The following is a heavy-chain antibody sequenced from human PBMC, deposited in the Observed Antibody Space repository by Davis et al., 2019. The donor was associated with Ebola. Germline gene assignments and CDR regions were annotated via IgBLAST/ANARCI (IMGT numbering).Heavy chain of an antibody. V-gene: IGHV3-64*01. D-gene: IGHD3-10*01. CDR3: ARSSTYYASARYYFDY. J-gene: IGHJ4*02. CDR2: ITSDGDGT. Sequence: GESLKISCAASGFTFSNYYMHWVRQAPGKGLEYISTITSDGDGTYYANSVKGRFTISRDNSKNTLFLQMGSLRADDVAVYYCARSSTYYASARYYFDYWGQGTLVTVSS. CDR1: GFTFSNYY.